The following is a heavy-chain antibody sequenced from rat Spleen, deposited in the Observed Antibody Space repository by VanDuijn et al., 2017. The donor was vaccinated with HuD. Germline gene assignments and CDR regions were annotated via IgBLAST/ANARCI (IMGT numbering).Heavy chain of an antibody. V-gene: IGHV5S13*01. J-gene: IGHJ3*01. CDR3: ARHGSYNNYGWFAY. Sequence: EVQLVESGGGLVQPGRSLKLSCAASGFTFTNYDMAWVRQAPTKGLEWIASISSGGGNAYYRDSVKGRFTVSRDNAKNTQYLLMDSLRSEDTATYYCARHGSYNNYGWFAYWGQGTLVTVSS. CDR1: GFTFTNYD. CDR2: ISSGGGNA. D-gene: IGHD1-10*01.